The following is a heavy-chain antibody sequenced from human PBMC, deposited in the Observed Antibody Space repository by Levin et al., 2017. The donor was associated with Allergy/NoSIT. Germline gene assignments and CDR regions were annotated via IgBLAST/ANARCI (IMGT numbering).Heavy chain of an antibody. CDR1: GYTFTGYY. J-gene: IGHJ4*02. D-gene: IGHD3-3*01. V-gene: IGHV1-2*02. CDR3: TRDSTKLRFDY. CDR2: INPKTGGT. Sequence: ASVKVSCKTSGYTFTGYYMHWVRQAPGEGLEWVGWINPKTGGTNYAQSFQGRVTMTRDTSISTAYMELSSLRSDDTAMYYCTRDSTKLRFDYWGQGTLVSVSS.